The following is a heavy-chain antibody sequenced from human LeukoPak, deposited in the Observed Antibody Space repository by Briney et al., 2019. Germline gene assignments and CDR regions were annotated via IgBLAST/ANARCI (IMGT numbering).Heavy chain of an antibody. Sequence: SETLSLTCTVSGGSISSYYWSWIRQPPGKGLEWIGYIYYSGSTNYNPSLKSRVTISVDTSKNQFSLKLSSVTAADTAVYYCVRNRGYDSSGFDYWGQGTLVTVSS. D-gene: IGHD3-22*01. CDR2: IYYSGST. CDR1: GGSISSYY. V-gene: IGHV4-59*01. CDR3: VRNRGYDSSGFDY. J-gene: IGHJ4*02.